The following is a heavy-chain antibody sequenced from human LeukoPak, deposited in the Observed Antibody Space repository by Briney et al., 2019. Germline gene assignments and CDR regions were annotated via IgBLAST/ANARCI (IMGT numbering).Heavy chain of an antibody. J-gene: IGHJ5*02. V-gene: IGHV3-66*01. CDR3: ARGSGSFPYNWFDP. D-gene: IGHD3-10*01. CDR1: GFTVSSNY. CDR2: IYSGGST. Sequence: GGSLRLSCAASGFTVSSNYMSWVRQAPGKGMEWVSVIYSGGSTYYADSVKGRFTISRDNSKNTLYLQMNSLRAEDTAVYYCARGSGSFPYNWFDPWGQGTLVTVSS.